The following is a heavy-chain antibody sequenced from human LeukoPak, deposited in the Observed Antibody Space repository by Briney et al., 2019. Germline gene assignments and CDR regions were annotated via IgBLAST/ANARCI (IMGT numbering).Heavy chain of an antibody. D-gene: IGHD2-2*01. Sequence: GGSLRLSCAASGFTFSGYAMHWVRQAPGKGLEWVAVISYDGSNKYYADSVKGRFTISRDNSKNTLYLQMNSLRAEDTAVYYCASMQVYCSSTSCYDIGMDVWGKGTTVTVSS. CDR1: GFTFSGYA. J-gene: IGHJ6*04. V-gene: IGHV3-30-3*01. CDR3: ASMQVYCSSTSCYDIGMDV. CDR2: ISYDGSNK.